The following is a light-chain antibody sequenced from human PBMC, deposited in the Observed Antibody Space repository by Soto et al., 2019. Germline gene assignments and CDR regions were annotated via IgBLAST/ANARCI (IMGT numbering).Light chain of an antibody. Sequence: SYVLTQPPSVSVAPRQTARITCGGNDIGSNSVHWYQQKPGQAPVLVVYADSDRPSGIPDRFSGSNSGNTATLTISGVEDGDEADYYCQVWDTSSDHLWVFGGGTKVTVL. CDR2: ADS. J-gene: IGLJ3*02. CDR3: QVWDTSSDHLWV. V-gene: IGLV3-21*02. CDR1: DIGSNS.